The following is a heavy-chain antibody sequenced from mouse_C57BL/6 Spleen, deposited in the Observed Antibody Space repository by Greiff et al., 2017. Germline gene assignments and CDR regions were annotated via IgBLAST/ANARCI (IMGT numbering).Heavy chain of an antibody. V-gene: IGHV1-62-2*01. J-gene: IGHJ1*03. D-gene: IGHD1-1*01. CDR1: GYTFTEYT. Sequence: VKLVESGAELVKPGASVKLSCKASGYTFTEYTIHWVKQRSGQGLEWIGWFYPGSGSIKYNEKFKDKATLTADKSSSTVYMELSRLTSEDSAVYFCARHALTTVVAHWYFDVWGTGTTVTVSS. CDR3: ARHALTTVVAHWYFDV. CDR2: FYPGSGSI.